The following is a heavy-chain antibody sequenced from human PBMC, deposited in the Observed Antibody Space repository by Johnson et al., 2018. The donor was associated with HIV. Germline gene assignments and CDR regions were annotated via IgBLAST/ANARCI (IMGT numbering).Heavy chain of an antibody. J-gene: IGHJ3*02. CDR3: ASGAYSSSLTFDI. D-gene: IGHD6-6*01. CDR1: GFTFDDYA. Sequence: VESGGGLVQPGRSLRLSCAASGFTFDDYAMHWVRQAPGKGLEWVSGISWNSGSIGYADSVKGRFTISRDNSKNTLYLQMNSLRVADTAVYYCASGAYSSSLTFDIWGQGTMVTVSS. V-gene: IGHV3-9*01. CDR2: ISWNSGSI.